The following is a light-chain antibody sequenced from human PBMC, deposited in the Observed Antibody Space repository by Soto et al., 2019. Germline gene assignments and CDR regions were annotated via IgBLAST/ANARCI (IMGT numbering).Light chain of an antibody. CDR2: TAS. J-gene: IGKJ3*01. CDR3: QQTYIAPFT. Sequence: DIQVTQSPSSLSASVLDRVTLTCLASLSIDKYISWYQHKAGKAPELLIYTASTLQSGVPSRFSGSGFGTDFTLTISSLRPEDFATYYCQQTYIAPFTFGPGTKVDIK. CDR1: LSIDKY. V-gene: IGKV1-39*01.